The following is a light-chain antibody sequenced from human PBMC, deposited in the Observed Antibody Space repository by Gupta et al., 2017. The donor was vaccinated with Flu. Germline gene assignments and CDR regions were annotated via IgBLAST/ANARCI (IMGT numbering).Light chain of an antibody. CDR3: QAWDSSTVL. V-gene: IGLV3-1*01. CDR2: QDT. Sequence: SYELTQPPSVSVSPGQTASITCSGDKLGDKYACWYQQKPGQSPVLVIYQDTKRPSGSPERFSGSNSGNTATLTISGTEAMDEADYYCQAWDSSTVLFGGGTKLPVL. CDR1: KLGDKY. J-gene: IGLJ2*01.